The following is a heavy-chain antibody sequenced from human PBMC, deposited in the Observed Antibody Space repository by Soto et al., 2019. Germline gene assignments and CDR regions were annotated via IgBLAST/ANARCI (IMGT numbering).Heavy chain of an antibody. V-gene: IGHV3-30*18. J-gene: IGHJ6*03. CDR3: AKSRSYYYYMDV. Sequence: QVQLVESGGGVVQPGRSLRLSCAASGFTFSSYGMHWVRQAPGKGLEWVAVISYDGSNKYYADSVKGRFTISRDNSKNTLYLQMNSLRAEVTAVYYCAKSRSYYYYMDVWGKGTTVTVSS. CDR1: GFTFSSYG. CDR2: ISYDGSNK.